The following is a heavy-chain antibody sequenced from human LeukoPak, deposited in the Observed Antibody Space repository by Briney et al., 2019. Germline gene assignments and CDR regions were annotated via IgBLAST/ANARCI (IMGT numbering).Heavy chain of an antibody. CDR2: MNPNSGNT. CDR1: GYTFTSYD. Sequence: ASVKVSCKASGYTFTSYDINWVRQATGQGLEWMGWMNPNSGNTGYAQKFQGRVTMTRNTSISTAYMELSSLRSEDTAVYYCARNYEVLYYYYGMDVWGQGTTVTVSS. D-gene: IGHD3-22*01. V-gene: IGHV1-8*01. CDR3: ARNYEVLYYYYGMDV. J-gene: IGHJ6*02.